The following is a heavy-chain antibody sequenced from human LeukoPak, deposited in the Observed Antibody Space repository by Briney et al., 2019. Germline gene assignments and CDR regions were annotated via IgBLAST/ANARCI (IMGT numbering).Heavy chain of an antibody. Sequence: GGSLRLSCAAPGFTFSNAWMSWVRQAPGKGLEWVGRIKSKTDGGTTDYAAPVKGRFTISRDDSKNTLYLQMNSLKTEDTAVYYCTTDNGDYVDYYYGMDVWGQGTTVTVSS. D-gene: IGHD4-17*01. CDR2: IKSKTDGGTT. J-gene: IGHJ6*02. CDR3: TTDNGDYVDYYYGMDV. V-gene: IGHV3-15*01. CDR1: GFTFSNAW.